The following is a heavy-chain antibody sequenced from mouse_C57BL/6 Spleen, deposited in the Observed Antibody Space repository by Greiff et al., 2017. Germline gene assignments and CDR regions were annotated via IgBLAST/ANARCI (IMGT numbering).Heavy chain of an antibody. D-gene: IGHD4-1*01. CDR3: ARGWDGGVFDY. CDR1: GYTFTSYW. Sequence: QVQLQQPGAELVMPGASVKLSCKASGYTFTSYWMHWVKQRPGQGLEWIGEIDPSDSYTNYNQKFKGKSTLTVDKSSSTAYMQLSSLTSEDSAVYYCARGWDGGVFDYGGQGTTLTVSS. CDR2: IDPSDSYT. V-gene: IGHV1-69*01. J-gene: IGHJ2*01.